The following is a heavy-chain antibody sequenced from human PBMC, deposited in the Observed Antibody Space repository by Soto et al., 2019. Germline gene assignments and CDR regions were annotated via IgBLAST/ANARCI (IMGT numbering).Heavy chain of an antibody. Sequence: EVQLVESRGGLVKPGGSLRLSCAASGFTFSSYSMNWVRQAPGKGLEWVSSITSSTSYIYYADSVKGRFTISRDNAKNSLYLQMNSLRAEDTAVYYCARGVKYAFDIWGQGTMVTVSS. CDR2: ITSSTSYI. V-gene: IGHV3-21*01. J-gene: IGHJ3*02. CDR1: GFTFSSYS. CDR3: ARGVKYAFDI.